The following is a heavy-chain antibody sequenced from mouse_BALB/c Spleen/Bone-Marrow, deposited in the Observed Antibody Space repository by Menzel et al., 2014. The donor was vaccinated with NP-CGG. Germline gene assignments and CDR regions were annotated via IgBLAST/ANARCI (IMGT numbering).Heavy chain of an antibody. D-gene: IGHD1-1*01. Sequence: EVRVVESGGGLVQPGESLKLSCESNEYEFPSHDMSWVRKTPEKRLELVAAINSDGGSTYYPDTMERRFIISRDNSKKTLYPQMSSLRSEDTAFYYCARHGDYYGSSLFAYWGQGTLVTVSA. J-gene: IGHJ3*01. CDR3: ARHGDYYGSSLFAY. V-gene: IGHV5-2*01. CDR2: INSDGGST. CDR1: EYEFPSHD.